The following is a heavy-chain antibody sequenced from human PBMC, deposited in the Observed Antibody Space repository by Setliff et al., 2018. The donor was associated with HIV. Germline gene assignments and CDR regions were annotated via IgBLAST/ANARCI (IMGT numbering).Heavy chain of an antibody. CDR1: GYIFSNYG. CDR2: VSAYNANT. J-gene: IGHJ5*02. Sequence: ASVKVSCKASGYIFSNYGISWVRQAPGQGLEWMGWVSAYNANTNYAQKFQGRVSMTRDTSTTTAYMELRSLRFDDTAIYYCAREPSLGPYCSRTNCYTGWIDPWGQGTLVTVSS. CDR3: AREPSLGPYCSRTNCYTGWIDP. V-gene: IGHV1-18*01. D-gene: IGHD2-2*02.